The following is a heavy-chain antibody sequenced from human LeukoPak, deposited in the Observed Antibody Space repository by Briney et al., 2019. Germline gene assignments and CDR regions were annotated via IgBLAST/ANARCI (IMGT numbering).Heavy chain of an antibody. V-gene: IGHV1-69*05. J-gene: IGHJ3*02. CDR2: IIPIFGTA. D-gene: IGHD5-24*01. CDR1: GGTFSSYA. CDR3: AREDGYNYRGAFDI. Sequence: SVKVSCKASGGTFSSYAISWVRQAPGQGLEWMGGIIPIFGTADYAQKFQGRVTITTDESTSTAYMELSSLRSEDTAVYYCAREDGYNYRGAFDIWGQGTMVTVSS.